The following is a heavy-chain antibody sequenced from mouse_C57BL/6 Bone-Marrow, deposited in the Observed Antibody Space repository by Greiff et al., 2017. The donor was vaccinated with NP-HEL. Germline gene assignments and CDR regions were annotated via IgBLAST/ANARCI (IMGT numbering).Heavy chain of an antibody. CDR2: IYPRSGNT. D-gene: IGHD1-1*01. CDR3: ARSFTTVVATDY. J-gene: IGHJ2*01. V-gene: IGHV1-81*01. CDR1: GYTFTSYG. Sequence: VMLVESGAELARPGASVKLSCKASGYTFTSYGISWVKQRTGQGLEWIGEIYPRSGNTYYNEKFKGKATLTADKSSSTAYMELRSLTSEDSAVYFCARSFTTVVATDYWGQGTTLTVSS.